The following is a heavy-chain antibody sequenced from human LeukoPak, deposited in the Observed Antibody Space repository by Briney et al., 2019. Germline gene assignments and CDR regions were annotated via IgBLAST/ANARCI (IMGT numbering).Heavy chain of an antibody. J-gene: IGHJ4*02. CDR1: GFTFSSYN. D-gene: IGHD3-16*01. V-gene: IGHV3-33*06. CDR3: AKDSLPSYGGYFDY. Sequence: GGSLRLSCAASGFTFSSYNMNWVRQAPGKGLEWVAVIWYDGSQKYYADSVKGRFTISRDISKNTLYLQMNSLRAEDTALYYCAKDSLPSYGGYFDYWGQGTLVTVSS. CDR2: IWYDGSQK.